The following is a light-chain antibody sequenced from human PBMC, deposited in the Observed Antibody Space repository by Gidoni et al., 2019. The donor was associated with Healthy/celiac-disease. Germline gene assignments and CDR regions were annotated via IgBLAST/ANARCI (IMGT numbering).Light chain of an antibody. J-gene: IGLJ3*02. CDR2: SNN. CDR3: AAWDDSLNGWV. Sequence: QSVLTQPPSASGTPGRRLTISCSGSSSNIGSNTVNWYQQLPGPAPKLLIYSNNQRPSGVPDRFSGSKSGTSASLAISGLQSEDEADYYCAAWDDSLNGWVFGGGTKLTVL. CDR1: SSNIGSNT. V-gene: IGLV1-44*01.